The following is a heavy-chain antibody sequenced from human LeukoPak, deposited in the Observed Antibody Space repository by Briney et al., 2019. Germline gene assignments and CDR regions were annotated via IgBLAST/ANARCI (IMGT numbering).Heavy chain of an antibody. D-gene: IGHD3-10*01. CDR3: ARIVGIESRGYFDY. J-gene: IGHJ4*02. CDR1: GGTLSRYA. CDR2: IIPIFGTT. V-gene: IGHV1-69*06. Sequence: SVKVSCKASGGTLSRYAMSWVRQAPGQGPEWMGGIIPIFGTTHYAQTFKGRVTITADKSTSTPYMDLRGLRAEDPAVYYCARIVGIESRGYFDYWGQGTLVTVSS.